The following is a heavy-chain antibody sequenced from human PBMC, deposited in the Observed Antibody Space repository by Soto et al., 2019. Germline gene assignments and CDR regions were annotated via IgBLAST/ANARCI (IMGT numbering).Heavy chain of an antibody. J-gene: IGHJ6*02. CDR1: GGSISSSGYY. D-gene: IGHD2-2*01. CDR3: ARGVSSGYCSSTSCSFGMDV. CDR2: IYYSGNT. Sequence: LSLTCTVSGGSISSSGYYWSWIRQHPGKGLEWIGYIYYSGNTHYNPSLRSRVIMSLITSKNQFSLKLNSVSAADTAVYYCARGVSSGYCSSTSCSFGMDVWGQGTTVTVYS. V-gene: IGHV4-31*03.